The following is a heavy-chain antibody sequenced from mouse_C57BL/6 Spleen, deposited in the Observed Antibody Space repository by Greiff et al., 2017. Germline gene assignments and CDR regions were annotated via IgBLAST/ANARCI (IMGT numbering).Heavy chain of an antibody. CDR3: ARDHGSSYGYAMDY. CDR1: GYSITSGYY. D-gene: IGHD1-1*01. CDR2: ISYDGSN. J-gene: IGHJ4*01. Sequence: VQLKESGPGLVKPSQSLSLTCSVTGYSITSGYYWNWIRQFPGNKLEWMGYISYDGSNNYHPSLKNRISITRDTSKNQFFLKLNSVTTEDTATYYCARDHGSSYGYAMDYWGQGTSVTVSS. V-gene: IGHV3-6*01.